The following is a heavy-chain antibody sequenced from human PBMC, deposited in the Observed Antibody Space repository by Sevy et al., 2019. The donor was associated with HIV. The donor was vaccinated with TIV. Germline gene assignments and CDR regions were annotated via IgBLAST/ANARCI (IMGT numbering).Heavy chain of an antibody. J-gene: IGHJ6*03. CDR2: ISSSSTI. Sequence: GGSLRLSCAASGFTFSSYSMNWVRQAPGKGLEWVSYISSSSTIYYADSVKGRFTISRDNAKNSLYLQMNSLRAEDTAVYYCARGIAARITYYYYYYMDVWGKGTTVTVSS. D-gene: IGHD6-6*01. CDR3: ARGIAARITYYYYYYMDV. CDR1: GFTFSSYS. V-gene: IGHV3-48*01.